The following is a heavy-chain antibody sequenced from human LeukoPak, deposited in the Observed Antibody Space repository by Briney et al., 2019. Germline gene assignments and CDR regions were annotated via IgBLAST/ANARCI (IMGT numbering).Heavy chain of an antibody. J-gene: IGHJ5*02. CDR2: IIPIFGTA. D-gene: IGHD5-12*01. CDR1: GYTFTSYT. V-gene: IGHV1-69*13. CDR3: ARGSGYDSSLDAS. Sequence: SVKVSCKASGYTFTSYTMNWVRQAPGQGLEWMGGIIPIFGTANYAQKFQGRVTITADESTSTAYMELSSLRSEDTAVYYCARGSGYDSSLDASWGQGTLVTVSS.